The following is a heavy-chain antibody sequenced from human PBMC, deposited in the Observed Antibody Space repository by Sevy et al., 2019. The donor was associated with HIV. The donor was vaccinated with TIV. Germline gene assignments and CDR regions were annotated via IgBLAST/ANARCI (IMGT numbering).Heavy chain of an antibody. CDR1: GFTFNVYE. Sequence: GGSLRLSCAASGFTFNVYEMNWVRQAPGKGLEWVSYISSGFSKSYADSVKGRFTISRDNTENSLYLQMNSLRAEDTAVYYCTNYVHYWGQGTLVTVSS. J-gene: IGHJ4*02. V-gene: IGHV3-48*03. CDR3: TNYVHY. CDR2: ISSGFSK.